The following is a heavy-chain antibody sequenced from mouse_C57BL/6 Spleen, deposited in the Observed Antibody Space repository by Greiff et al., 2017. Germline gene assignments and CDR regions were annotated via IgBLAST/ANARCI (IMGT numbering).Heavy chain of an antibody. V-gene: IGHV14-3*01. D-gene: IGHD1-1*01. J-gene: IGHJ4*01. CDR2: IDPANGNT. CDR3: ARGETTVVPYYAMDY. CDR1: GFNIKNTY. Sequence: EVQLQESVAELVRPGASVKLSCTASGFNIKNTYMHWVKQRPEQGLEWIGRIDPANGNTKYAPKFQGKATITADTSSNTAYLQLSSLKSEDTAIYYCARGETTVVPYYAMDYWGQGTSVTVSS.